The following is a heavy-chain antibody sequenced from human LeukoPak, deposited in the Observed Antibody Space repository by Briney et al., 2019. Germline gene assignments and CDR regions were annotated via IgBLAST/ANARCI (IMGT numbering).Heavy chain of an antibody. V-gene: IGHV3-7*03. D-gene: IGHD3-10*01. Sequence: GGSLRLSCAASGFTFSRYWMSWVRQAPGKGLEWVANIKQDGGEKYYVDSVKGRFTISRDNAKNSLYLQMNSLRVEDTAIYFCARDGAARGSGSFGDWGQGTLVTVSS. CDR1: GFTFSRYW. J-gene: IGHJ4*02. CDR3: ARDGAARGSGSFGD. CDR2: IKQDGGEK.